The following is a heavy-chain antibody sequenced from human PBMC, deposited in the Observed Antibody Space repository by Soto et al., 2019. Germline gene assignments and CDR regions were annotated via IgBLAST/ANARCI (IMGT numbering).Heavy chain of an antibody. D-gene: IGHD1-1*01. Sequence: QVQLQESGPGLVKPSETLSLTCTVSGGSISGYYWSWIRQPPGKGLEWIGYIHYSGKTNYNTSLKKRVTISEETSRHQYSQKRSSVTAADKAVYFSARDDGQDDVDYWGQGTLVTVSS. CDR2: IHYSGKT. V-gene: IGHV4-59*01. J-gene: IGHJ4*02. CDR3: ARDDGQDDVDY. CDR1: GGSISGYY.